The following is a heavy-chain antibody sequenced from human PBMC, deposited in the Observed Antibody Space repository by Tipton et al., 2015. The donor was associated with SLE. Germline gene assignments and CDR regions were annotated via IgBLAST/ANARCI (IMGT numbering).Heavy chain of an antibody. CDR1: GFTFSRYA. D-gene: IGHD2-2*03. J-gene: IGHJ6*02. Sequence: SLRLSCAASGFTFSRYAMSWVRQAPGKGLEWVSAISGSGAGTHYTDSVKGRFTISRDNSKSTLHLQMNSLRVEDTAVYYCAKDMDIARDYCMDVWGQGTTVTVSS. V-gene: IGHV3-23*01. CDR2: ISGSGAGT. CDR3: AKDMDIARDYCMDV.